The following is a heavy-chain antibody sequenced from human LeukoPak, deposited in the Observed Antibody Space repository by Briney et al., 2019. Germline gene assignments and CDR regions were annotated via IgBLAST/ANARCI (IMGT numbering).Heavy chain of an antibody. CDR2: IKQDGSEK. CDR3: ATNTAMGYFDY. J-gene: IGHJ4*02. CDR1: GFTFSSYW. V-gene: IGHV3-7*03. D-gene: IGHD5-18*01. Sequence: GGSLRLSCAASGFTFSSYWMSWVRQAPGKGLEWVANIKQDGSEKYYVDSVKGRFTISRDNSKNTLYLQMNSLRAEDTAVYYCATNTAMGYFDYWGQGTLVTVSS.